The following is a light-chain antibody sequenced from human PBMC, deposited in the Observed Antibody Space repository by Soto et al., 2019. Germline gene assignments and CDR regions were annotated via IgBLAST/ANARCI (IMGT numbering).Light chain of an antibody. V-gene: IGKV1-12*01. CDR3: QPANSWPLT. CDR2: AAS. Sequence: DIQMTQSPSSVSASVGDRVTITCRASQHISSWLAWYQHHPGKAPKLLIFAASRLQSGAPSRFSGSGSGTDSTLTISSLQPDDVATYDCQPANSWPLTFGGGTKVEIK. CDR1: QHISSW. J-gene: IGKJ4*01.